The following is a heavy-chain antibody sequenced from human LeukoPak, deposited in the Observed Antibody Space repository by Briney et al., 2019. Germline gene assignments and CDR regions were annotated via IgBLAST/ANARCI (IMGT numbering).Heavy chain of an antibody. CDR3: ALLGGTATVVDC. CDR2: ISSSGSTI. D-gene: IGHD4-11*01. Sequence: GGSPRLSCASSGLTFTSHEMNWVRQAPGRGLEWISYISSSGSTIYYADSVKGRLTITRDNAKNSLYLQMNSLRAEDTAVYYCALLGGTATVVDCWGQGTLVTVSS. V-gene: IGHV3-48*03. CDR1: GLTFTSHE. J-gene: IGHJ4*02.